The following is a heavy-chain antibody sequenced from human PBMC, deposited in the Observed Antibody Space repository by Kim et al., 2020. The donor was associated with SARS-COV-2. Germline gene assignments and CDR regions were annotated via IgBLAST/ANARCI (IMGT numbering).Heavy chain of an antibody. CDR2: ISHRGTT. D-gene: IGHD3-3*01. Sequence: SETLSLTCTVSGGSISNDGYYWSWIRQLPGKGLEWLGHISHRGTTYYNSSLKSRLAISVDTSKNHFSLSLTSVTAADTAVYYCARVIDFWSGSILYWGQGSLVTVSS. J-gene: IGHJ4*02. V-gene: IGHV4-31*03. CDR1: GGSISNDGYY. CDR3: ARVIDFWSGSILY.